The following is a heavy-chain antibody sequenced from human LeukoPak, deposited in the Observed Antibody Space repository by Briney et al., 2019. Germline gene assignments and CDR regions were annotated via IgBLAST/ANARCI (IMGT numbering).Heavy chain of an antibody. CDR1: GYTFTSYG. CDR3: ARDGRRYCSSTSCSGNYFDY. CDR2: ISAYNGNT. V-gene: IGHV1-18*01. Sequence: ASVKVSCKASGYTFTSYGISWVRQAPGQGLEWMGWISAYNGNTNYAQKLQGRVTMTTDTSTSTAYMELRSLRSDDTAVYYCARDGRRYCSSTSCSGNYFDYWGQGTLVTVSS. D-gene: IGHD2-2*01. J-gene: IGHJ4*02.